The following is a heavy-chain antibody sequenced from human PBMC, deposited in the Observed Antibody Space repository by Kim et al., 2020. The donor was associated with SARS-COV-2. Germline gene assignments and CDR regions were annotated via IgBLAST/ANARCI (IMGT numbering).Heavy chain of an antibody. V-gene: IGHV1-69*01. CDR3: ARDSPYDSSGYYSDY. D-gene: IGHD3-22*01. Sequence: AQKFQGRVTITEDESTSTAYMELSSLRSEDTAVYYCARDSPYDSSGYYSDYWGQGTLVTVSS. J-gene: IGHJ4*02.